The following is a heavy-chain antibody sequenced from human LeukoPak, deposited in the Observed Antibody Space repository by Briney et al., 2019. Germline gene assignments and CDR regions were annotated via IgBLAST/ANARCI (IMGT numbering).Heavy chain of an antibody. CDR1: GGTFSSYA. D-gene: IGHD3-10*01. V-gene: IGHV1-69*06. Sequence: SVKGSCKASGGTFSSYAISWVRQAPGQGLEWMGGIIPIFGTANYAQKFQGRVTITADKSTSTAYMELSSLRSEDTAVYYCARRPYYYGSGSYLLNWFDPWGQGTLVTVSS. J-gene: IGHJ5*02. CDR3: ARRPYYYGSGSYLLNWFDP. CDR2: IIPIFGTA.